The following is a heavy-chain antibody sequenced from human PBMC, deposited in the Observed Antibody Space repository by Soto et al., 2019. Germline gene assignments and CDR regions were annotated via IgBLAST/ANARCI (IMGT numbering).Heavy chain of an antibody. CDR3: VRGPRDCTTIICYTPQGSFYYGMDV. J-gene: IGHJ6*02. V-gene: IGHV1-69*01. D-gene: IGHD2-2*02. Sequence: QVQVVQSGAEVKKPGSSVKVSCRSSGGSFRRYSISWVRQAPGQGLEWMGGIIPMFGTPNYAQKFRGRVTINADESTSTAYMDLSSLSSDDTAVYYCVRGPRDCTTIICYTPQGSFYYGMDVWGQGTTVTVSS. CDR2: IIPMFGTP. CDR1: GGSFRRYS.